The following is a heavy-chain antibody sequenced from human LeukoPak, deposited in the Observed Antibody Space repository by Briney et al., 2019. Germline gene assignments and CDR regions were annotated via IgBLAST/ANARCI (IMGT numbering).Heavy chain of an antibody. CDR2: IYYSGST. CDR3: ARHDLAVAGYHNWFDP. D-gene: IGHD6-19*01. J-gene: IGHJ5*02. V-gene: IGHV4-39*01. Sequence: PSETLSLTYTVSGGSISSSSYYWGWLRQPPGKGLEWIGSIYYSGSTYYNPSLKSRATISVDTSKNQFSLKLSSVTAADTAVYYCARHDLAVAGYHNWFDPWGQGTLVTVSS. CDR1: GGSISSSSYY.